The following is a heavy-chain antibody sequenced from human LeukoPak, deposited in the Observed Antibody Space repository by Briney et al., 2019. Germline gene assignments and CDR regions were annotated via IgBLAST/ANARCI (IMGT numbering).Heavy chain of an antibody. CDR1: GGSISSYY. J-gene: IGHJ4*02. V-gene: IGHV4-59*08. Sequence: ASETLSLTCTVSGGSISSYYWSWIRQPPGKGLEWIGYIYYSGSTNYNPSLKSRVTISVDTSKNQFSLKLSSVTAADTAVYYCARLGTRGYSYGPFDYWGQGTLVTVSS. CDR3: ARLGTRGYSYGPFDY. CDR2: IYYSGST. D-gene: IGHD5-18*01.